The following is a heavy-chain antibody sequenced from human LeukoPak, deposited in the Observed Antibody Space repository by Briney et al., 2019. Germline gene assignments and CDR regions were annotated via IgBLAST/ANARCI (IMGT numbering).Heavy chain of an antibody. CDR2: ISSSSSTI. CDR3: ARGNGYNLDAFDI. D-gene: IGHD5-24*01. CDR1: GFTFSSYS. V-gene: IGHV3-48*01. J-gene: IGHJ3*02. Sequence: GGSLRLSCVASGFTFSSYSMNWVRQAPGKGLEWVSYISSSSSTIYYADSVKGRFTISRDNAKNSLYLQMNSLRAEDTAVYYCARGNGYNLDAFDIWGQGTMVTVSS.